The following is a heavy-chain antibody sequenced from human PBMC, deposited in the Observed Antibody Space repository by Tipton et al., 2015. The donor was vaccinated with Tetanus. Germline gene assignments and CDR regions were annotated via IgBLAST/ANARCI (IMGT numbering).Heavy chain of an antibody. Sequence: VQLVQSGAEVKKPGASIQVSCKASGYILTDYHIHWVRQAPGLGLEWMGIINPSSNFTTHAQKFQGRVTMTRDTSTSTVFMELSNVTSEDTAVYYCARGGMALRDRWFADLLDYWGRGTLVTVSS. CDR2: INPSSNFT. D-gene: IGHD3-10*01. CDR1: GYILTDYH. CDR3: ARGGMALRDRWFADLLDY. J-gene: IGHJ4*02. V-gene: IGHV1-46*01.